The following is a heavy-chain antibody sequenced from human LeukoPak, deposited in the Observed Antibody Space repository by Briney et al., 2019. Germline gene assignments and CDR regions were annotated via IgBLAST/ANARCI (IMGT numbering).Heavy chain of an antibody. J-gene: IGHJ6*03. Sequence: GGSLRLSCAASGFTFSSYWMSWVRQAPGKGLEWVANIKQDGSEKYYVDSVKGRFTISRDNAKNSLYLQMNSLRAEDTAVYYCAREYGSGSYYYYYYMDVWGKGTTVTISS. CDR2: IKQDGSEK. CDR1: GFTFSSYW. CDR3: AREYGSGSYYYYYYMDV. V-gene: IGHV3-7*01. D-gene: IGHD3-10*01.